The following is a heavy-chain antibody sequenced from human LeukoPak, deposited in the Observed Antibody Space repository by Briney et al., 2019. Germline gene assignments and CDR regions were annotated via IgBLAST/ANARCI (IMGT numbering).Heavy chain of an antibody. V-gene: IGHV3-66*01. D-gene: IGHD3-22*01. J-gene: IGHJ4*02. CDR2: IHSGGTT. CDR1: GFTVSSSY. CDR3: TRDFNGYYVFDC. Sequence: GGSLRLSCAASGFTVSSSYMSWVRQAPGKGLEWVSVIHSGGTTYSADSVKDRFTISRDNSKSTLYLQMNSLRAEDTAVYYCTRDFNGYYVFDCWGQGTLVTVSS.